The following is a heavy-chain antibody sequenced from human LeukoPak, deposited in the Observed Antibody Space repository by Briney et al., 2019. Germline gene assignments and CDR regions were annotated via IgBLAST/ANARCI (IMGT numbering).Heavy chain of an antibody. J-gene: IGHJ4*02. CDR1: GFTFSTYG. CDR3: ARVPWELLYYFDY. V-gene: IGHV3-30*02. D-gene: IGHD1-26*01. CDR2: IRYDGSNK. Sequence: GGSLRLSCVASGFTFSTYGMHWVRQAPGKGLEGVAFIRYDGSNKDYADSVKGRFTISRDNSKNTLYLQMNSLRAEDTAVYYCARVPWELLYYFDYWGQGTLVTVSS.